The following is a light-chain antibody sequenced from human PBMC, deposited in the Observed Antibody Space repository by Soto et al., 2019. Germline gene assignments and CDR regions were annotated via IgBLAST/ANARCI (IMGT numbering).Light chain of an antibody. CDR2: AAS. J-gene: IGKJ1*01. CDR1: QGISKY. V-gene: IGKV1-27*01. Sequence: DVQMTQSPSSLSASVGDRVTVTCRASQGISKYLAWYQQKPGTVPKLLIYAASTLQPGVPSRFSGRGSGTEFTLSISSLQPEDSATYYCQKYNSAPHTFGQGTKVDIK. CDR3: QKYNSAPHT.